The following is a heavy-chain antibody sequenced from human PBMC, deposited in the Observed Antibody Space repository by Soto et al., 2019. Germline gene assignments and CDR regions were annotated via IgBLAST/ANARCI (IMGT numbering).Heavy chain of an antibody. D-gene: IGHD3-3*01. CDR3: ARVLVWNRGRFPYYFDY. CDR1: GGSFSVYY. Sequence: SETLSLTCAVYGGSFSVYYWSWIRQRPGKGLEWIGEINHSGSTNYNPSLKSRVTISVDTSKNQFSLKLSSVTAADTAVYYCARVLVWNRGRFPYYFDYWGQGTLVTVSS. CDR2: INHSGST. J-gene: IGHJ4*02. V-gene: IGHV4-34*01.